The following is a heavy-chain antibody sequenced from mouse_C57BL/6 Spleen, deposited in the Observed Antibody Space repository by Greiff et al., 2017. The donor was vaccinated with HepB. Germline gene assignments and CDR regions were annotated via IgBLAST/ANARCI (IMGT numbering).Heavy chain of an antibody. V-gene: IGHV1-80*01. CDR1: GYAFSSYW. CDR3: ARPDSSGYGNFDY. J-gene: IGHJ2*01. CDR2: IYPGDGDT. Sequence: VQLQESGAELVKPGASVKISCKASGYAFSSYWMNWVKQRPGKGLEWIGQIYPGDGDTNYNGKFKGKATLTADKSSSTAYMQLSSLTSEDSAVYFCARPDSSGYGNFDYWGQGTTLTVSS. D-gene: IGHD3-2*02.